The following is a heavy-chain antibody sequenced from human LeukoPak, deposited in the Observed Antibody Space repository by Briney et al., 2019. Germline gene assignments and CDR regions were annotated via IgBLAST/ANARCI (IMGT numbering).Heavy chain of an antibody. D-gene: IGHD3-10*01. CDR1: GFTFSSYG. Sequence: PGGSLRLSCAASGFTFSSYGMHWVRQAPGKGLEWVALIWYDGSNKYYADSVKGRFTISRDNSKNTLYLQMNSLRAEDTAVYYCARDRSQAYYYASGSVSYYYYAMDVWGQGTTVTVSS. J-gene: IGHJ6*02. V-gene: IGHV3-33*01. CDR2: IWYDGSNK. CDR3: ARDRSQAYYYASGSVSYYYYAMDV.